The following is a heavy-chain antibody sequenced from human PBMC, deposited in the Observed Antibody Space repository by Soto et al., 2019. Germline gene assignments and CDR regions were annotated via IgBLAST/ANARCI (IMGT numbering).Heavy chain of an antibody. J-gene: IGHJ5*02. CDR3: ARDAGIAAAGKGWFDP. Sequence: SETLSLTCTVSGGSISSYYWIWIRQPPGKGLEWIGYIYYSGSTNYNPSLKSRVTISVDTSKNQFSLKLSSVTAADTAVYYCARDAGIAAAGKGWFDPWGQGTLVTVSS. CDR2: IYYSGST. CDR1: GGSISSYY. V-gene: IGHV4-59*01. D-gene: IGHD6-13*01.